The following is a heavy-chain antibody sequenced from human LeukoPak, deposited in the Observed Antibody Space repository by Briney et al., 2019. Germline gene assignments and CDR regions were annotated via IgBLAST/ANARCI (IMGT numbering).Heavy chain of an antibody. J-gene: IGHJ4*02. CDR1: GFTFSSYS. CDR3: ARDLKGRITIFGY. D-gene: IGHD3-9*01. CDR2: ISSSSSTI. Sequence: PGGSLRLSCAASGFTFSSYSMNWVRQAPGKGLEWVSYISSSSSTIYYADSVKGRFTISRDNAKNSLYLQMNSLRAEDTAVYYCARDLKGRITIFGYWGQGTLVTVSS. V-gene: IGHV3-48*04.